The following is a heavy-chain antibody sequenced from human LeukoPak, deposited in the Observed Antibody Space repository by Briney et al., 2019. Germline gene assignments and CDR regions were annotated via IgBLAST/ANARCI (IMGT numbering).Heavy chain of an antibody. Sequence: SVKVSCKASGGTFSSYAISWVRQAPGQGLEWMGGIIPIFGTANYAQKFQGRVTITTDESTSTAYMELSSLRSEDTAVYYCARDRVYCSSTSCNDAFDIWGQGTMVTVSS. J-gene: IGHJ3*02. D-gene: IGHD2-2*01. V-gene: IGHV1-69*05. CDR1: GGTFSSYA. CDR3: ARDRVYCSSTSCNDAFDI. CDR2: IIPIFGTA.